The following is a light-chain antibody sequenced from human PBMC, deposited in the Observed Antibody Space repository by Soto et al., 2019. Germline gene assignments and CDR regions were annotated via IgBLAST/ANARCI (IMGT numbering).Light chain of an antibody. V-gene: IGKV1-5*01. J-gene: IGKJ1*01. CDR2: DAS. CDR1: QSISHW. Sequence: DIQMTQSPATLSASVGDSVTITCRASQSISHWLAWYQQKPGKAPKFLIYDASSLESGVPSRFSGSGSGKEFTLTISSLQPDDFATYYCQQYDSALGTLGPGTKVDIK. CDR3: QQYDSALGT.